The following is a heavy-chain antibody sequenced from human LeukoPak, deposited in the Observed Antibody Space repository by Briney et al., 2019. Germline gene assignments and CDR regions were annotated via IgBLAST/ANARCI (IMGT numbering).Heavy chain of an antibody. CDR1: GGSISSSSYY. Sequence: SETLSLTCTVSGGSISSSSYYWGWIRQPPGKGLEWIGSIYYSGSTYYNPSLKSRVTISVDTSKNQFSLKLSSVTAADTAVYYCARRTWAVPGRYYFDYWGQGTLVTVSS. J-gene: IGHJ4*02. V-gene: IGHV4-39*01. CDR3: ARRTWAVPGRYYFDY. CDR2: IYYSGST. D-gene: IGHD6-19*01.